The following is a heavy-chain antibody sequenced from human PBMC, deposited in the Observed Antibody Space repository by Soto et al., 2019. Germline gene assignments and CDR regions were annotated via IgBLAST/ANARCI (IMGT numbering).Heavy chain of an antibody. Sequence: PGESLKISCKGSGYSFTSYWICWVRQMPGKGLEWMGIIYPGDSDTRYSPSFQGQVTISADKSISTAYLQWSSLKASDTAMYYCARAPTAVVTAIHDYYYGMEVWGQGTTVTVSS. J-gene: IGHJ6*02. D-gene: IGHD2-21*02. V-gene: IGHV5-51*01. CDR3: ARAPTAVVTAIHDYYYGMEV. CDR2: IYPGDSDT. CDR1: GYSFTSYW.